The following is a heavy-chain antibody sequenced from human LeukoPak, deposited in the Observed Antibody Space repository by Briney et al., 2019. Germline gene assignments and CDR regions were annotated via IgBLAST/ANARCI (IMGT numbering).Heavy chain of an antibody. CDR1: GFTFSSYG. CDR2: ISYDGSNK. CDR3: AKSSGSYYQY. D-gene: IGHD1-26*01. J-gene: IGHJ4*02. V-gene: IGHV3-30*18. Sequence: PGRSLRLSCAASGFTFSSYGMHWVRQAPGKGLEWVAVISYDGSNKYYADSVKGRFTISRDNSKNTLYLQVNSLRAEDTAVYYCAKSSGSYYQYWGQGTLVTVSS.